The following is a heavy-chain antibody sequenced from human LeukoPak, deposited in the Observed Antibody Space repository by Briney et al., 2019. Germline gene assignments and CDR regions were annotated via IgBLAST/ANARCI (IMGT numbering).Heavy chain of an antibody. CDR1: GYTFNNYG. Sequence: ASVKVSCKASGYTFNNYGISWVRQAPGQGLEWMGWISAYNGNTNYAQKLQGRVTMTTDTSTSTAYMELRSLRSDDTAVYYCARDGRGSRSSWFDPWGQGTLVIVSS. CDR2: ISAYNGNT. CDR3: ARDGRGSRSSWFDP. J-gene: IGHJ5*02. D-gene: IGHD3-10*01. V-gene: IGHV1-18*01.